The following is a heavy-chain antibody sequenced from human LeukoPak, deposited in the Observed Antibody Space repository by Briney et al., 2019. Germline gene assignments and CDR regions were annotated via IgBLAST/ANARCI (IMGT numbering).Heavy chain of an antibody. CDR1: GYTFTSYG. CDR3: ARDRVTRAGDAFDI. Sequence: VASVKVSCKASGYTFTSYGISWVRQAPGHGIEWMGWISAYNGNTNYAQKLQGRVTMTTDTSTSTAYMELRSLRSDDTAVYYCARDRVTRAGDAFDIWGQGTMVTVSS. D-gene: IGHD4-23*01. J-gene: IGHJ3*02. CDR2: ISAYNGNT. V-gene: IGHV1-18*01.